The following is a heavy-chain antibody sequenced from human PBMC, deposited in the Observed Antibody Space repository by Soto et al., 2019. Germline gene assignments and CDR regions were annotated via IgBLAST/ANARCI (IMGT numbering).Heavy chain of an antibody. V-gene: IGHV3-11*06. CDR2: ISSSSYT. CDR3: ASFAGIAAAGKMPYYYGMDV. D-gene: IGHD6-13*01. J-gene: IGHJ6*02. Sequence: PGGSLRLSCAASGFTFSDYYMSWIRQAPGKGLEWVSYISSSSYTNYADSVKGRFTISRDNAKNSLYLQMNSLRAEDTAVYYCASFAGIAAAGKMPYYYGMDVWGQGTTVTVSS. CDR1: GFTFSDYY.